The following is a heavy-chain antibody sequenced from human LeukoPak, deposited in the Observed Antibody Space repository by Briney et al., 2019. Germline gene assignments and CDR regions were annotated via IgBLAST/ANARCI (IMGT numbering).Heavy chain of an antibody. D-gene: IGHD1-1*01. CDR3: ARKAGKYNWLDP. CDR1: GYTFTSYD. Sequence: ASVKVSCKASGYTFTSYDIIWVRQATGQGLEWMGWMNPNSGNTGYAQKFQGRVTMTRNTSISTAYMGLSSLRSEDTAVYYCARKAGKYNWLDPWGQGTLVTVSS. J-gene: IGHJ5*02. V-gene: IGHV1-8*01. CDR2: MNPNSGNT.